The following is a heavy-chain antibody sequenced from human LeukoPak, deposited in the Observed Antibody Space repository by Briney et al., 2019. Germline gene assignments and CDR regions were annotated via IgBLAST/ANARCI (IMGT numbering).Heavy chain of an antibody. V-gene: IGHV4-30-2*01. CDR2: IYHSGST. D-gene: IGHD3-9*01. CDR1: GGSISSGGYY. J-gene: IGHJ4*02. Sequence: SQTLSLTCTVSGGSISSGGYYWSWIRQPPGKGLEWIGYIYHSGSTYYNPSLKSRATISVDRSKNQFSLKLSSVTAADTAVYYCARVGYDILTGSLYFDYWGQGTLVTVSS. CDR3: ARVGYDILTGSLYFDY.